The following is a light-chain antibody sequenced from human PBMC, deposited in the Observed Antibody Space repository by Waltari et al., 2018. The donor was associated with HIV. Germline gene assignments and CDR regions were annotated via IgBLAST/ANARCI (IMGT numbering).Light chain of an antibody. CDR2: EVT. Sequence: QSALTQPPSVSGSPGQSITVSCTGTSSHVGCYNHVSWYQQHPGKPPKLMFDEVTHRPSGVSNRFSGSKSGNTASLTISGLQAEDEADYYCSSYTSSSTRVFGTGAKVTVL. V-gene: IGLV2-14*01. J-gene: IGLJ1*01. CDR3: SSYTSSSTRV. CDR1: SSHVGCYNH.